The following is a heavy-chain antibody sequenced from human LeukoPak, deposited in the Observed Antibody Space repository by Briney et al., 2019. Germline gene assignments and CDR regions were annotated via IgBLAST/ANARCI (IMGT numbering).Heavy chain of an antibody. Sequence: GGSLRLSCAASGFTFSSYAMSWVRQAPGKGLEWVSAISGSGGSTYYADSVKGRFTISRDNSKNTLYLQMNSLRAEDTAVYYCARGPYCSSTSCYAGSYVIGGFYFDYWGQGTLVTVSS. CDR1: GFTFSSYA. V-gene: IGHV3-23*01. CDR2: ISGSGGST. J-gene: IGHJ4*02. CDR3: ARGPYCSSTSCYAGSYVIGGFYFDY. D-gene: IGHD2-2*01.